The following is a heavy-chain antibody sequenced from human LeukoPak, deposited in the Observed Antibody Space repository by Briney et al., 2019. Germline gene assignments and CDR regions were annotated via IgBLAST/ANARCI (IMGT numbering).Heavy chain of an antibody. D-gene: IGHD3-22*01. CDR2: IYYSGST. V-gene: IGHV4-59*01. CDR3: ARVYYYDSSGYYYFDY. J-gene: IGHJ4*02. CDR1: GGSISSYY. Sequence: SGSLSLTCTVSGGSISSYYWSWIRQPPGKGLEWIGYIYYSGSTNYNPSLKSRVTISVDTSKNQFSLKLSSVTAADTAVYYCARVYYYDSSGYYYFDYWGQGTLVTVSS.